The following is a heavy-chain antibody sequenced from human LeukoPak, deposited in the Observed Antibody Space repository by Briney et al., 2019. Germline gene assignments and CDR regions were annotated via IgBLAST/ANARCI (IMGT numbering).Heavy chain of an antibody. Sequence: ASVKVSCKASGYTFTSYDINWVRQAPGQGLEWMGWMNPNSGNTGYAQKFQGRVTITRNTSISTAYMELSSLRSEDTAVYYCARGISYFIAARPGNWFDPWGQGTLVTVSS. CDR1: GYTFTSYD. J-gene: IGHJ5*02. D-gene: IGHD6-6*01. V-gene: IGHV1-8*03. CDR2: MNPNSGNT. CDR3: ARGISYFIAARPGNWFDP.